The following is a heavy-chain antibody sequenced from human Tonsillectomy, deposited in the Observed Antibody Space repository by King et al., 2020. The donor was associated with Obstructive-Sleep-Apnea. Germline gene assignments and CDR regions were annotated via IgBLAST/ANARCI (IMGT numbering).Heavy chain of an antibody. V-gene: IGHV4-39*07. D-gene: IGHD3-10*01. CDR2: IYYSGST. CDR3: ARVETLSPGGAPETYLFDY. CDR1: GGSISSSSYY. J-gene: IGHJ4*02. Sequence: QLQESGPGLVKPSETLSLTYTVSGGSISSSSYYWGWIRQPPGKGLEWIGRIYYSGSTYYNPSLKSRVTISVDTSKNQFSLKLSSVTAADTAVYYCARVETLSPGGAPETYLFDYWGQGTLVTVSS.